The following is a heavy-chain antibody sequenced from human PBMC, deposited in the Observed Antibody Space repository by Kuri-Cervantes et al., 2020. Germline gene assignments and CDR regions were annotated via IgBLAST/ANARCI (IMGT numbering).Heavy chain of an antibody. J-gene: IGHJ6*02. Sequence: SVKVSCKASGGTFSSYAISWVRQAPGQGLEWMGGIIPIFGTANYAQKFQGRVTITADESTSTAYMELSRLRSDDTAVYYCARDKGRTFGYYGMDVWGQGTTVTVSS. CDR3: ARDKGRTFGYYGMDV. D-gene: IGHD3-16*01. CDR2: IIPIFGTA. V-gene: IGHV1-69*13. CDR1: GGTFSSYA.